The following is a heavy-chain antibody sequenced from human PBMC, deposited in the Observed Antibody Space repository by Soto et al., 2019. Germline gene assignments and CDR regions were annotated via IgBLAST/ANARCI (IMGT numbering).Heavy chain of an antibody. V-gene: IGHV3-53*01. Sequence: PGGSLRLACAASGFTVSSNYMSWVRQAPGKGLEWVSVIYSGGSTYYADSVKGRFTISRDNSKNTLYLQMNSLRAEDTAVYYCARDLRGSYSQWGQGTLVTVSS. J-gene: IGHJ4*02. D-gene: IGHD1-26*01. CDR1: GFTVSSNY. CDR3: ARDLRGSYSQ. CDR2: IYSGGST.